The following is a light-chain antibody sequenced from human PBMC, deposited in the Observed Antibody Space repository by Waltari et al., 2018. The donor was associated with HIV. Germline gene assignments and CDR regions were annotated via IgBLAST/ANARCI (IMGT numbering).Light chain of an antibody. CDR2: EGI. Sequence: QSALTQPASVSGSPGQSITISCPGTSSDIGIYNLVSWYQQHPGKAPKRIIYEGIKRPSGVSNRISGYKSANTASLTISGLQAEDEADYFCSSYGGSSNWLFGGGTKLTVL. CDR3: SSYGGSSNWL. CDR1: SSDIGIYNL. J-gene: IGLJ2*01. V-gene: IGLV2-23*01.